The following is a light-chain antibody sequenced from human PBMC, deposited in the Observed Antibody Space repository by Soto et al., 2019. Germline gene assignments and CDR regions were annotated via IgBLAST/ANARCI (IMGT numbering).Light chain of an antibody. CDR2: GAS. CDR1: QSVSSSY. Sequence: EIVLTQSPGTLSLSPGERATLSCRASQSVSSSYLAWYQQKPGQAPRLLIYGASSRATGIPDRFSGRGSGTEFTLTISSLQSEDSAVYYCQQYDHWPPWTFGQGTKVDIK. CDR3: QQYDHWPPWT. V-gene: IGKV3-20*01. J-gene: IGKJ1*01.